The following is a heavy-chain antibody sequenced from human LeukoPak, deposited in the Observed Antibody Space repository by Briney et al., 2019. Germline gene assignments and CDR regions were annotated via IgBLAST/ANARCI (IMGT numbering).Heavy chain of an antibody. D-gene: IGHD2-21*01. CDR3: ASLIWGVDCSPDNYSSNPAV. CDR1: GGSFSGYY. CDR2: INHSGST. J-gene: IGHJ6*04. V-gene: IGHV4-34*01. Sequence: SETLSLTCAVYGGSFSGYYWSWIRQPPGKGLEWIGEINHSGSTNYNPSLKSRVTISVDTSKNQFSLKLSSVTAADTAVYYCASLIWGVDCSPDNYSSNPAVWGKGTTVPAPS.